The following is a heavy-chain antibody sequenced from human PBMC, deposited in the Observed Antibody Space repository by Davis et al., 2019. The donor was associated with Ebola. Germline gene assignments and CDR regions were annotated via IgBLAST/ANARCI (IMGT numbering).Heavy chain of an antibody. CDR2: INSDESVT. V-gene: IGHV3-74*01. Sequence: GESLKISCAASGFTFSNYWMHWVRQAPGKGLVWVSRINSDESVTRYADSVKGRFTISRDNAKNTLYLQMNSLRAEDTAVYYCAKDGVAVAATVYYYYGMDVWGQGTTVTVSS. CDR1: GFTFSNYW. D-gene: IGHD6-19*01. CDR3: AKDGVAVAATVYYYYGMDV. J-gene: IGHJ6*02.